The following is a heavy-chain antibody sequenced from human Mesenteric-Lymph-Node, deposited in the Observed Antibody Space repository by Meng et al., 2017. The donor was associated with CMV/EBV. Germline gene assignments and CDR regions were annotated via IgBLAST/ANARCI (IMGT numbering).Heavy chain of an antibody. V-gene: IGHV1-18*01. D-gene: IGHD6-13*01. CDR3: ARDPERIIAAAGTHYFDY. J-gene: IGHJ4*02. CDR2: ISAYNGNT. Sequence: YPFTSDGISWMRQTPGQGLEWMGWISAYNGNTNDARKLQGRVTMTTDTSTRTAYMELRSLRSDDTAVYYCARDPERIIAAAGTHYFDYWGQGTLVTVSS. CDR1: YPFTSDG.